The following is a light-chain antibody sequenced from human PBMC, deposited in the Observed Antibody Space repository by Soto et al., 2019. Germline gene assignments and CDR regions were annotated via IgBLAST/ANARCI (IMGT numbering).Light chain of an antibody. V-gene: IGKV1-5*03. Sequence: DIQMTQSPSTLSGSVVDRVTITCRPRQPISSWLAWYQQKPGKAPKLLIYKASTLKSGVPSRFSGSGSGTEFTLTISSLQPDDFATYYCQHYNSYSEAFGQGTKVDIK. CDR1: QPISSW. J-gene: IGKJ1*01. CDR2: KAS. CDR3: QHYNSYSEA.